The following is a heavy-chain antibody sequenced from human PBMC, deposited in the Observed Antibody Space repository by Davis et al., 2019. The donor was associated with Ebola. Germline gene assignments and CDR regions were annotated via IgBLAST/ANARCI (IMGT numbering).Heavy chain of an antibody. D-gene: IGHD3-3*01. J-gene: IGHJ6*02. V-gene: IGHV1-18*01. CDR2: ISAYNGNT. Sequence: ASVKVSCKASGYTFTSYGISWVRQAPGQGLEWMGWISAYNGNTNYAQKLQGRVTMTTDQSTSTAYMAVRSLSSEDTAVYYCARSKGITIFGVPTIVWNGMDVWGQGTTVTVSS. CDR1: GYTFTSYG. CDR3: ARSKGITIFGVPTIVWNGMDV.